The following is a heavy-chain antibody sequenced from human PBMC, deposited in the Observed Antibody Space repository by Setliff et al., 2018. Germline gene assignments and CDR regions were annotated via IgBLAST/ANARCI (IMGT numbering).Heavy chain of an antibody. D-gene: IGHD6-13*01. CDR3: ARECYSSSWYGDYYYYYGMDV. Sequence: ASVKVSCKASGYTFTSYGISWVRQAPGQGLEWMGWISVYNGNTNYAQKLQGRVTMTTDTSTSTAYMELSSLRSEDTAVYHCARECYSSSWYGDYYYYYGMDVWGQGATVTVSS. J-gene: IGHJ6*02. CDR1: GYTFTSYG. V-gene: IGHV1-18*01. CDR2: ISVYNGNT.